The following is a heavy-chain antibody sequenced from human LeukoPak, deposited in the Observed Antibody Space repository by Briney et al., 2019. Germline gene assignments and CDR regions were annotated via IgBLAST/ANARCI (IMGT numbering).Heavy chain of an antibody. CDR2: ISGSGGST. V-gene: IGHV3-23*01. J-gene: IGHJ4*02. CDR3: AKAGAVVVVAAKYFDY. CDR1: GFTFSSRS. D-gene: IGHD2-15*01. Sequence: GGTLRLSCAASGFTFSSRSMNWVRRAPGKGREWVSAISGSGGSTYYADSVKGRFTISRDNSKNTLYLQMNSLRAEDTAVYYCAKAGAVVVVAAKYFDYWGQGTLVTVSS.